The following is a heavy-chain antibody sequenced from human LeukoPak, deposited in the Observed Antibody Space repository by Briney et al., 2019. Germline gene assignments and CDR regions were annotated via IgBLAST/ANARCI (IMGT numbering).Heavy chain of an antibody. V-gene: IGHV3-23*01. CDR1: GFTFSNYG. D-gene: IGHD7-27*01. J-gene: IGHJ3*02. CDR3: GRDLNWGAFDI. Sequence: GGSLRLSCAASGFTFSNYGMDWVRQAPEKGLEWVSGIGPSGDNTYYADSVKGRFTISRDNSRNTVLLQMNSLTAEDTAVYYCGRDLNWGAFDIRGLGAMVTVSS. CDR2: IGPSGDNT.